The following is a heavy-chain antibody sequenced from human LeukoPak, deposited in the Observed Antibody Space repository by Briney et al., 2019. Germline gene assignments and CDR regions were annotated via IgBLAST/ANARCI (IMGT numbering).Heavy chain of an antibody. J-gene: IGHJ4*02. CDR2: IDPSGGSP. CDR1: GYTFTVYF. Sequence: ASVKVSSKASGYTFTVYFTHWVRQAPGQGLEWMGIIDPSGGSPNYAQKFQGRVTVTTDTSTSTLYMELRSLRSEDAALYFCAREFSGGYFDYWGQGTLVTVSS. V-gene: IGHV1-46*01. CDR3: AREFSGGYFDY. D-gene: IGHD3-16*01.